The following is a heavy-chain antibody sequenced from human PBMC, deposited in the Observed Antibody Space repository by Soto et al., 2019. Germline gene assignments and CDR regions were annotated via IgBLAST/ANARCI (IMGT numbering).Heavy chain of an antibody. CDR2: IYYSGST. CDR1: GGSISSGGYY. V-gene: IGHV4-31*03. CDR3: ARRYSSSFDF. D-gene: IGHD6-13*01. Sequence: SETLSLTCTVSGGSISSGGYYWSWIRQHPGKGLEWIGYIYYSGSTYYNPSLKSRVTISVDTSKNQFSLKLSPVTAADTAVYYCARRYSSSFDFWGQGTLVTVSS. J-gene: IGHJ4*02.